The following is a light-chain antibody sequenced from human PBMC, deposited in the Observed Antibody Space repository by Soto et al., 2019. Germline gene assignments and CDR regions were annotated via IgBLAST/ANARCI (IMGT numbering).Light chain of an antibody. CDR1: QSISSY. J-gene: IGKJ1*01. V-gene: IGKV1-39*01. Sequence: DIQMTQSPSSLSAIVGDRVTITCRASQSISSYLNWFQQKPGKAPKLLIYAASSLQSGVSSRFSGSGSETDFTLTISSLQPEDFATYYCQQSYSTPQTFGQGTKVDIK. CDR2: AAS. CDR3: QQSYSTPQT.